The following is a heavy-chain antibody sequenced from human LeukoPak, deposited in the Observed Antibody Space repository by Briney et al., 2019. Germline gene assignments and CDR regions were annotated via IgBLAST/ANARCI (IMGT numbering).Heavy chain of an antibody. CDR1: GFTFSSYA. CDR2: ISSSGDST. V-gene: IGHV3-64D*08. D-gene: IGHD6-19*01. Sequence: VGSLRLSCSASGFTFSSYAMHWVRQAPGKGLEYVSAISSSGDSTYYADSVKGRFTISRDNSKNTLNLQMSSLRPEDAAVYYCVKDGMAVAGTAPLDYWGLGILVTVSS. J-gene: IGHJ4*02. CDR3: VKDGMAVAGTAPLDY.